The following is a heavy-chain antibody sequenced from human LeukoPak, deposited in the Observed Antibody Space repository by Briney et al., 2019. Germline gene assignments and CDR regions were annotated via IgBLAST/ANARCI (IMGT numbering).Heavy chain of an antibody. Sequence: ASVKLSCKASGYTFTGYYMHWVRQAPGQGLEWMGWINPNSSGTNYAQKFKGRVTMTRDKSISTAYMELSSLRADDTAVYYCAMMDTYYDFWSGYYGQYAFDIWGQGTMVTVSS. CDR2: INPNSSGT. D-gene: IGHD3-3*01. CDR1: GYTFTGYY. V-gene: IGHV1-2*02. CDR3: AMMDTYYDFWSGYYGQYAFDI. J-gene: IGHJ3*02.